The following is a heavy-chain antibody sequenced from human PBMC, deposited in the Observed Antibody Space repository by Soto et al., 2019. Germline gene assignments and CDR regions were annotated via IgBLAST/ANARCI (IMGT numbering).Heavy chain of an antibody. CDR1: GGSVSSGSYY. J-gene: IGHJ5*02. D-gene: IGHD3-22*01. Sequence: SETLSLTCTVSGGSVSSGSYYWSWIRQPPGKGLEWIGYIYYSGSTNYNPSLKSRVTISVDTSKNQFSLKLSSVTAADTAVYYCTRLSVGSPGYYYNDPWGQGTLVTVSS. CDR3: TRLSVGSPGYYYNDP. CDR2: IYYSGST. V-gene: IGHV4-61*01.